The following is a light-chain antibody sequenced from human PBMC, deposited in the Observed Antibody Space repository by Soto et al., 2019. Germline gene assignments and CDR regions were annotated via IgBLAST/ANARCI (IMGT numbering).Light chain of an antibody. CDR1: SSDAGGYNY. Sequence: QSALTQPASVSGSPGQSITISCTGTSSDAGGYNYVSWYQQHPGKAPKLMIYDVSNRPSGVSNRFSGSKSGNTASLTISGLQAEDEADYYCSSYTSSSIVVFGGGTKVTVL. V-gene: IGLV2-14*01. J-gene: IGLJ2*01. CDR3: SSYTSSSIVV. CDR2: DVS.